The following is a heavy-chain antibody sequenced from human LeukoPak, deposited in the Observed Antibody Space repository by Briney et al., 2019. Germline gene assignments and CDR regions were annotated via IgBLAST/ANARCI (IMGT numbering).Heavy chain of an antibody. J-gene: IGHJ4*02. CDR1: GFTFSSYA. D-gene: IGHD6-13*01. V-gene: IGHV3-23*01. CDR2: ISGSGGST. CDR3: AQRGRGAAAAFDY. Sequence: GGSLRLSCAASGFTFSSYAMSWVRQAPGKGLEWVSAISGSGGSTYYADSVKGRFTISRDNSKKTLYLQMNSLRAEDTAVYYCAQRGRGAAAAFDYWGQGTLVTVSS.